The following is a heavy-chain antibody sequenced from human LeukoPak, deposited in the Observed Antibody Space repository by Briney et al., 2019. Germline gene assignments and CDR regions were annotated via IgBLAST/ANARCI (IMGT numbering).Heavy chain of an antibody. CDR3: ASGRQLGY. V-gene: IGHV3-7*01. D-gene: IGHD6-13*01. CDR2: IKEDGSEK. CDR1: GFTFSKYW. J-gene: IGHJ4*02. Sequence: PGGSLRLSCAASGFTFSKYWMRWVRQAPGKGVEWVANIKEDGSEKYYVDYVKGRFSISRHNASNSLYLQMNSLSAEDTALYYCASGRQLGYWGQGTLVTVSS.